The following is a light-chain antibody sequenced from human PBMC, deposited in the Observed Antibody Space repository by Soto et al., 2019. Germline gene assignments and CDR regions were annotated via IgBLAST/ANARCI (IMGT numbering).Light chain of an antibody. V-gene: IGLV2-14*01. J-gene: IGLJ1*01. CDR2: EVR. Sequence: QSALTQPASVSGSPGQSITISCTGTSSDVGGYNYVSWYQLHPGKAPKLTIFEVRNRPSGVSNRFSGSKSGNTASLTISGLQAEDEADKQQHSQVFGTGTKLTVL. CDR1: SSDVGGYNY. CDR3: HSQV.